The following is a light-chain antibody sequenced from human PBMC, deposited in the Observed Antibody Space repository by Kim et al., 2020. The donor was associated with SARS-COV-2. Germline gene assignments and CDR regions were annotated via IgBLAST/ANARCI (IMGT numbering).Light chain of an antibody. CDR3: CSYAGSYTFE. J-gene: IGLJ2*01. CDR1: SSDVGGYNY. V-gene: IGLV2-11*01. CDR2: DVS. Sequence: GQSVAISCTGTSSDVGGYNYVSWYQQHPGKAPKLMIYDVSKRPSGVPDRFSGSKSGNTASLTISGLQAEDEADYYCCSYAGSYTFEFGGGTKLTVL.